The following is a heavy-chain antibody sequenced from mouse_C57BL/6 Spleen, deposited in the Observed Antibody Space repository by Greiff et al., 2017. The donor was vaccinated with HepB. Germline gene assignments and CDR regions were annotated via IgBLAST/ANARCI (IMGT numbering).Heavy chain of an antibody. CDR3: TTSTTGAMDY. V-gene: IGHV14-4*01. D-gene: IGHD1-1*01. J-gene: IGHJ4*01. CDR2: IDPENGDT. Sequence: DVQLQESGAELVRPGASVKLSCTASGFNIKDDYMHWVKQRPEQGLEWIGWIDPENGDTEYASKFQGKATITADTSSNTAYLQLSSLTSEDTAVYYCTTSTTGAMDYWGQGTSVTVSS. CDR1: GFNIKDDY.